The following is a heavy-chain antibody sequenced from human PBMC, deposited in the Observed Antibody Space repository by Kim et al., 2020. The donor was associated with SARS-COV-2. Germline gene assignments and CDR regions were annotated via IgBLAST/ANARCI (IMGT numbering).Heavy chain of an antibody. CDR2: ISYDGSNK. CDR3: ARGPHLIVGIAVAPFDY. Sequence: GGSLRLSCAASGFTFSSYAMHWVRQAPGKGLEWVAVISYDGSNKYYADSVKGRFTISRDNSKNTLYLQMNSLRAEDTAVYYCARGPHLIVGIAVAPFDYWGQGTLVTVSS. CDR1: GFTFSSYA. V-gene: IGHV3-30-3*01. D-gene: IGHD6-19*01. J-gene: IGHJ4*02.